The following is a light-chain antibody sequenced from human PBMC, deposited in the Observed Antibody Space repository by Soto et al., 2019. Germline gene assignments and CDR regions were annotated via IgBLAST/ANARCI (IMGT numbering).Light chain of an antibody. CDR3: LLFYSGAWV. V-gene: IGLV7-46*01. CDR1: TGAVTSGHY. CDR2: DTS. Sequence: QAVVTQEPSLTVSPGGTVTLTCGSSTGAVTSGHYPYWFQQKPGQAPRTLISDTSNKHSWTPDRFSGSLLGGKAALTLSGAQPEDEAEYYCLLFYSGAWVFGGGTKLTVL. J-gene: IGLJ3*02.